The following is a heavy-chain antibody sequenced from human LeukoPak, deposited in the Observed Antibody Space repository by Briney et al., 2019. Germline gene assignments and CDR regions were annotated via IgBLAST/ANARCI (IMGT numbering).Heavy chain of an antibody. CDR2: ISDNGGST. J-gene: IGHJ4*02. CDR1: GFTFSSYS. Sequence: GESLRLSCAASGFTFSSYSMNWVRQAPGKGLEYVSTISDNGGSTFYANSVKGRFPISRDNSKNTLYLQVGSLRPEDMAVYYCARALIAARPDSLFDYWGQGTLVTVSS. CDR3: ARALIAARPDSLFDY. D-gene: IGHD6-6*01. V-gene: IGHV3-64*01.